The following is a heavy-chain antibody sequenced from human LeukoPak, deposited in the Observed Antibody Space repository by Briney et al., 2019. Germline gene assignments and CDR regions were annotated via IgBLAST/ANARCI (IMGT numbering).Heavy chain of an antibody. J-gene: IGHJ4*02. CDR1: GGSFSGYY. V-gene: IGHV4-34*01. CDR2: INHSGST. D-gene: IGHD3-9*01. CDR3: ARHGAAVRYFARAFDY. Sequence: SETLSLTCAVYGGSFSGYYWSWIRQPPGKGLEWIGEINHSGSTNYNPSLKSRVTISVDTSKNQFSLKLSSVTAADTAVYYCARHGAAVRYFARAFDYWGQGTLVTVSS.